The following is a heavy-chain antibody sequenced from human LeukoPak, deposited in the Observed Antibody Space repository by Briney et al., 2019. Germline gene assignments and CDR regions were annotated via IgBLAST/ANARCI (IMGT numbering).Heavy chain of an antibody. J-gene: IGHJ4*02. V-gene: IGHV3-30*02. CDR2: IRYDGSNK. CDR3: AKESYDSSGYYYVSGYFDY. CDR1: GFTFSSYG. D-gene: IGHD3-22*01. Sequence: GGSLRLSCAASGFTFSSYGMHWVRQAPGKGLEWVAFIRYDGSNKYYADSVKGRLTISRDNSKNTLYLQMNSLRAEDTAVYYCAKESYDSSGYYYVSGYFDYWGQGTLVTVSS.